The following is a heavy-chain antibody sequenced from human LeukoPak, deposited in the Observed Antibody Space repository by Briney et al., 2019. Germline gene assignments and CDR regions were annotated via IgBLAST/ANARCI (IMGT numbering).Heavy chain of an antibody. CDR1: GFTFSSYA. J-gene: IGHJ4*02. Sequence: EGSLRLSCAASGFTFSSYAMSWVRQAPGKGLEWVSAISGSGGSTYYADSVKGRFTISRDNSKNTLYLQMNSLRAEDTAVYYCAIARLYYYDSSGYYEGYWGQGTLVTVSS. V-gene: IGHV3-23*01. CDR2: ISGSGGST. CDR3: AIARLYYYDSSGYYEGY. D-gene: IGHD3-22*01.